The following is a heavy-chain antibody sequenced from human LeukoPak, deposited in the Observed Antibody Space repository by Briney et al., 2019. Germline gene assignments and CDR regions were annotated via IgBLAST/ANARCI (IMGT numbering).Heavy chain of an antibody. J-gene: IGHJ4*02. D-gene: IGHD4-23*01. CDR1: GGSISSYY. V-gene: IGHV4-59*01. CDR2: FYYSGST. Sequence: SETLSLTCTVSGGSISSYYWSWIRQPPGKGLEWIGYFYYSGSTNYNPSLKSRVTISVDTSKNQFSLKLSSVTAADTAVYYCAREGWGGYGGPYYFDYWGQGTLVTVSP. CDR3: AREGWGGYGGPYYFDY.